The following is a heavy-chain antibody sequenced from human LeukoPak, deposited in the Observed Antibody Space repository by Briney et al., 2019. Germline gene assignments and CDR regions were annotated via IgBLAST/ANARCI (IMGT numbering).Heavy chain of an antibody. CDR1: GFTVTRNY. CDR2: IYSAGTT. Sequence: GGSLRLSCAASGFTVTRNYYMNWVRQAPGKGLEWVSVIYSAGTTYYADSVKGTFTISRDNSKNTLYLEMNTPRVQATAVYYCAMYSSAWYAVYWGQGTLVTVSS. D-gene: IGHD6-19*01. V-gene: IGHV3-66*01. CDR3: AMYSSAWYAVY. J-gene: IGHJ4*02.